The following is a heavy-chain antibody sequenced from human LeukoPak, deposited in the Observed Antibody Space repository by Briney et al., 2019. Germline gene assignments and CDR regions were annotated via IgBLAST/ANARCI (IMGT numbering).Heavy chain of an antibody. CDR3: AKEVEWLFLDY. Sequence: GGSLRLSCAASGFTFSSYAMHWVRQAPGKGLEWVAVISYDGSNKYYADSVKGRFTISRDNSKNTLYLQMNSLRAEDTAVYYCAKEVEWLFLDYWGQGTLVTVSS. V-gene: IGHV3-30-3*01. CDR2: ISYDGSNK. J-gene: IGHJ4*02. CDR1: GFTFSSYA. D-gene: IGHD3-3*01.